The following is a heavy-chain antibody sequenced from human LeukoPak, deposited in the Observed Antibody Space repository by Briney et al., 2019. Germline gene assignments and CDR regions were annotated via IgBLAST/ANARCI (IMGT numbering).Heavy chain of an antibody. D-gene: IGHD3-10*01. V-gene: IGHV3-7*04. J-gene: IGHJ4*02. CDR3: ARVRGGYYFDY. CDR1: GFTFSSYW. Sequence: GESLRLSCAASGFTFSSYWMSWVRQAPGKGLEWVANINQLGSEKTYVDSVKGRFTISRDNAKNSLYLQMNSLRAEDTVVYYCARVRGGYYFDYWGQGTLVTVSS. CDR2: INQLGSEK.